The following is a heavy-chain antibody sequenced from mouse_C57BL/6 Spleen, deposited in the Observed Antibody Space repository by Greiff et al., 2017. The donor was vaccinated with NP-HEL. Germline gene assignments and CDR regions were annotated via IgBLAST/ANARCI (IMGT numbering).Heavy chain of an antibody. Sequence: QVQLQQPGAELVKPGASVKLSCKASGYTFTSYWMHWVKQRPGQGLEWIGMIHPNSGSTNYNEKFKSKATLTVDKSSSTAYMQLSSLTSEDSAVYYCAPPFGNYAMDYWGQGTSVTVSS. CDR3: APPFGNYAMDY. V-gene: IGHV1-64*01. CDR1: GYTFTSYW. J-gene: IGHJ4*01. CDR2: IHPNSGST.